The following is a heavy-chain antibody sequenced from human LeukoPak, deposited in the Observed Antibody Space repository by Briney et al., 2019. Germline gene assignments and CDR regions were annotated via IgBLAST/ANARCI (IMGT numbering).Heavy chain of an antibody. Sequence: GGTLRLSCAASGFTFSTYGMSWVRQAPGKGLEWVSAMSGSGGTTYYADSVKGRLTISRDNSKNTLHLQMNSLRAEDTAVYYCAKDRLGATLYFDDWGQGTLVTVSS. CDR1: GFTFSTYG. D-gene: IGHD1-26*01. V-gene: IGHV3-23*01. CDR3: AKDRLGATLYFDD. CDR2: MSGSGGTT. J-gene: IGHJ4*02.